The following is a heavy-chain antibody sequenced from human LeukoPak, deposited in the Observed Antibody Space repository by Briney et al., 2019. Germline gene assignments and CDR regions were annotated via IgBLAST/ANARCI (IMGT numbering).Heavy chain of an antibody. J-gene: IGHJ5*02. CDR3: ARNLEL. CDR1: GYTFTDYY. V-gene: IGHV1-2*02. CDR2: INPNSGGA. Sequence: ASVKLFSKASGYTFTDYYMHWVRQAPGQGLEWMGWINPNSGGANYAQKFQGRVTMTRDTSISTAYMELSRLRSDDTAVYYCARNLELWGQAAMLSVSS.